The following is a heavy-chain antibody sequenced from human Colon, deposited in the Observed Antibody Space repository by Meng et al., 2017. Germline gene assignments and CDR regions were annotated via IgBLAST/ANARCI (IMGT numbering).Heavy chain of an antibody. V-gene: IGHV1-3*01. D-gene: IGHD3-10*01. CDR2: INAGNGDT. CDR1: GYTFTTYA. Sequence: QVQLVQSGAELKKPGASVKVSCKASGYTFTTYALHWVRQAPGQTLEWMGWINAGNGDTEYSQNFQGRVTLTRDTSASTAYMELTSLRSEDTAVYYCAREFGGLRSFEYWGRGTLVTVSS. CDR3: AREFGGLRSFEY. J-gene: IGHJ4*02.